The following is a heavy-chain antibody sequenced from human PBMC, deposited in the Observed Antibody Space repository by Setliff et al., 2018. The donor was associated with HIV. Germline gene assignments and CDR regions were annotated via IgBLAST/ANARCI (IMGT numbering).Heavy chain of an antibody. V-gene: IGHV4-39*07. CDR3: ARVRDYGGNFFDY. D-gene: IGHD4-17*01. CDR2: IYYSGNT. J-gene: IGHJ4*02. Sequence: SETLSLTCTVSGGSIKSSSYYWGWIRQPPGKGLEWIGSIYYSGNTYYNPSLKSRVTISEDTSRNQFSLRLTSVTAADTAVYYCARVRDYGGNFFDYWGQGTLVTVSS. CDR1: GGSIKSSSYY.